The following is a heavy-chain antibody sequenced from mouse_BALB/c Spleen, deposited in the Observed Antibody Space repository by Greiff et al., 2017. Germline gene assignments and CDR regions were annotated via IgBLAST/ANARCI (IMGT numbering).Heavy chain of an antibody. CDR2: ISSGSSTI. CDR3: AGYAMDY. V-gene: IGHV5-17*02. D-gene: IGHD1-1*02. J-gene: IGHJ2*01. Sequence: EVKLVESGGGLVQPGGSRKLSCAASGFTFSSFGMHWVRQAPEKGLEWVAYISSGSSTIYYADTVKGRFTISRDNPKNTLFLQMTSLRSEDTAMYYCAGYAMDYWGQGTTLTVSS. CDR1: GFTFSSFG.